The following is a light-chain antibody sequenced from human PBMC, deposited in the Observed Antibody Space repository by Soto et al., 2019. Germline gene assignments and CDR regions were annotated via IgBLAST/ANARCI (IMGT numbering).Light chain of an antibody. CDR3: SSYTSSSTPI. J-gene: IGLJ2*01. CDR1: SSDVAGYNY. Sequence: QSALTQPASVSGSPGQSITISCTGTSSDVAGYNYVSWYQQHPGKAPKLMIYDVSNRPSGVSNRFSGSKSGNTASLTISGLQAEDEADYYCSSYTSSSTPIFGGWTKVTVL. CDR2: DVS. V-gene: IGLV2-14*01.